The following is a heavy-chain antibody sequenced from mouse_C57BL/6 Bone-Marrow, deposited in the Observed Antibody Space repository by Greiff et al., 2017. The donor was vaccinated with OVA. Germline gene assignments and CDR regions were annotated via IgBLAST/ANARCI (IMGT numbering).Heavy chain of an antibody. Sequence: QVQLKQSGAELVKPGASVKMSCKASGYTFTSYWITWVKQRPGQGLEWIGDIYPGSGSTNYNEKFKSKATLTVDTSSSTAYMQLSSLTSEDSAVYYCASLHITTVVARGYWGQGTTLTVSS. D-gene: IGHD1-1*01. CDR2: IYPGSGST. V-gene: IGHV1-55*01. J-gene: IGHJ2*01. CDR1: GYTFTSYW. CDR3: ASLHITTVVARGY.